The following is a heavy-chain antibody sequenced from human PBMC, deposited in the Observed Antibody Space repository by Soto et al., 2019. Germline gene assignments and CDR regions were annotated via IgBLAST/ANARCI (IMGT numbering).Heavy chain of an antibody. CDR2: IKQDGSEK. Sequence: GSLRLSCVASGFTFSSYWMSWVRQAPGKGLEWVANIKQDGSEKYYVDSVKGRFTISRDNAKNSLYLQMNSLRAEDTAVYYCAREAAGKAFDIWGQGTMVTVSS. V-gene: IGHV3-7*01. D-gene: IGHD6-13*01. CDR3: AREAAGKAFDI. CDR1: GFTFSSYW. J-gene: IGHJ3*02.